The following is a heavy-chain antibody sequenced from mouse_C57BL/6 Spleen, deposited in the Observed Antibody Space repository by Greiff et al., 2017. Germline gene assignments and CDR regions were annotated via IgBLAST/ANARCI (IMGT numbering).Heavy chain of an antibody. J-gene: IGHJ4*01. CDR1: GYTFTSYW. D-gene: IGHD1-1*01. CDR2: IDPSDSYT. CDR3: ARSGYYGSSYGGYYAMDY. Sequence: QVQLQQPGAELVMPGASVKLSCKASGYTFTSYWMHWVKQRPGQGLEWIGEIDPSDSYTNYNGKFKGKATLTADKSSSTAYMQLSSLTSEDSAVYFCARSGYYGSSYGGYYAMDYWGQGTSVTVSS. V-gene: IGHV1-69*01.